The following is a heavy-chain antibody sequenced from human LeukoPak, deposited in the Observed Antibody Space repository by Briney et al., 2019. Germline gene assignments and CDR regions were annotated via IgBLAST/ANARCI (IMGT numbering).Heavy chain of an antibody. CDR2: INHSGST. Sequence: SETLSLTCAVYGGSFSGYYWSWIRQPPGKGLEWIGEINHSGSTNYNPSLKSRVTISVDTSKNQFSLKLSSVPAADTAVYYCASHSSGYYRGLFDYWGQGTLVTVSS. V-gene: IGHV4-34*01. D-gene: IGHD3-22*01. CDR1: GGSFSGYY. CDR3: ASHSSGYYRGLFDY. J-gene: IGHJ4*02.